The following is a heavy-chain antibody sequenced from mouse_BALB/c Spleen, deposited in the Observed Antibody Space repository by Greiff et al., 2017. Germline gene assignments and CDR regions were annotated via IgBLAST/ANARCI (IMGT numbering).Heavy chain of an antibody. Sequence: VQLQQSGAELVKPGASVKLSCKASGYTFTSYDINWVRQRPEQGLEWIGWIFPGDGSTKYNQKFKGKATLTTDKSSSTAYMQLSRLTSEDSAVYFCARSTVVVNYWYFDVWGAGTTVTVSS. CDR2: IFPGDGST. V-gene: IGHV1S56*01. D-gene: IGHD1-1*01. CDR1: GYTFTSYD. CDR3: ARSTVVVNYWYFDV. J-gene: IGHJ1*01.